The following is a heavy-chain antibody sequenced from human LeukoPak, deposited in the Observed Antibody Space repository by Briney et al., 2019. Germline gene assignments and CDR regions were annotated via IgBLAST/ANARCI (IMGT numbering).Heavy chain of an antibody. J-gene: IGHJ4*02. D-gene: IGHD3-10*01. CDR3: ARDRLLWFGELDY. CDR2: IYTSGST. CDR1: GGSISSGSYY. V-gene: IGHV4-61*02. Sequence: SQTLSLTCTVSGGSISSGSYYWSWIRQPAGKGLERIGRIYTSGSTNYNPSLKSRITISVDTSKNQFSLKLTSVTAADTAVYYCARDRLLWFGELDYWGQGTLVIVSS.